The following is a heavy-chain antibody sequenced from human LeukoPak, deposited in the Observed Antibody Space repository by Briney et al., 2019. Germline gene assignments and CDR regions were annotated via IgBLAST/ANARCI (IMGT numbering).Heavy chain of an antibody. CDR2: ISSNGGST. CDR1: GFTFSSYA. Sequence: TGGSLRLSCAASGFTFSSYAMHWDRQAPGKGLEYASAISSNGGSTYYANSVKGRFTISRDNSKNTLYLQMGSLRAEDMAVYYCARGNFDYWGQGTLVTVSS. CDR3: ARGNFDY. V-gene: IGHV3-64*01. J-gene: IGHJ4*02.